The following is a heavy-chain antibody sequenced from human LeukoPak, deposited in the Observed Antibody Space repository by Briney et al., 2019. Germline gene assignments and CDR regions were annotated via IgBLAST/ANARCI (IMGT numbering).Heavy chain of an antibody. CDR3: ARDSRGSYYYGMDV. CDR2: IYDSGST. Sequence: SETLSLTCTVSGGSISSYYWSWFRQHPGKGLEWIGYIYDSGSTYYNPSLKSRVSISVDTSKNQFSLKLSSVTAADTAVYYCARDSRGSYYYGMDVWGQGTTVTVSS. D-gene: IGHD1-26*01. CDR1: GGSISSYY. V-gene: IGHV4-59*06. J-gene: IGHJ6*02.